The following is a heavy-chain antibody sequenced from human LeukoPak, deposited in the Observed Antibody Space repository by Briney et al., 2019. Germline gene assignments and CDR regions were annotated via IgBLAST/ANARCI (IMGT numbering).Heavy chain of an antibody. D-gene: IGHD3-22*01. J-gene: IGHJ3*02. CDR3: ARYAYDSSGYYLGHAFDI. CDR1: GFTFSSYA. CDR2: ISYDGSNK. Sequence: GGSLRLSCAASGFTFSSYAMHWVRQAPGKGLEWVAVISYDGSNKYYADSVKGRFTISRDNSKNTLYLQMNSLRAEDTAVYYCARYAYDSSGYYLGHAFDIWAKGQWSPSLQ. V-gene: IGHV3-30-3*01.